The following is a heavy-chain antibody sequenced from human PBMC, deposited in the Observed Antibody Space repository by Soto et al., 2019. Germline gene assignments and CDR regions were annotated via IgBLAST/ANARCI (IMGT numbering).Heavy chain of an antibody. Sequence: PSETLSLTCTVSGGSISSYYWSWIRQPPGKGLEWIGYIYYSGSTNYNPSLKSRVTISVDTSKNQFSLKLSSVTAADTAVYYCAREGVSFSWYNYYGIVVSGPGPPVTVFS. D-gene: IGHD6-13*01. CDR3: AREGVSFSWYNYYGIVV. CDR2: IYYSGST. V-gene: IGHV4-59*01. J-gene: IGHJ6*02. CDR1: GGSISSYY.